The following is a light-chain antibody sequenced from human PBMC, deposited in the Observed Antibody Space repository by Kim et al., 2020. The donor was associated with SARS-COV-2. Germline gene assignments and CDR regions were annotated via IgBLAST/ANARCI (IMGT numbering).Light chain of an antibody. CDR2: EDN. V-gene: IGLV6-57*03. Sequence: TVTISCTRSSGSIASTYVQWYQQRPGSAHTTVIYEDNQRPSGVPDRFSGSIDSSSNSASLTISGLKTEDEADYYCQSYDSSNHVVFGGGTQLTVL. CDR3: QSYDSSNHVV. J-gene: IGLJ2*01. CDR1: SGSIASTY.